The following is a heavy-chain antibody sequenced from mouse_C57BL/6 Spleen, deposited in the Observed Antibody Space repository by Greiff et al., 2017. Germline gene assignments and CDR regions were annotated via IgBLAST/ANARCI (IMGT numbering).Heavy chain of an antibody. D-gene: IGHD3-2*02. CDR3: ARSGSAGFPSWFAY. V-gene: IGHV1-55*01. Sequence: QVQLQQPGAELVKPGASVKMSCKASGYTFTSYWITWVKQRPGRGLEWIGDIYPGSGSTNYNEKFKSKATLTVDTSSSTAYMQLSSLTSEDSAVYYWARSGSAGFPSWFAYWGQGTLVTVAA. J-gene: IGHJ3*01. CDR1: GYTFTSYW. CDR2: IYPGSGST.